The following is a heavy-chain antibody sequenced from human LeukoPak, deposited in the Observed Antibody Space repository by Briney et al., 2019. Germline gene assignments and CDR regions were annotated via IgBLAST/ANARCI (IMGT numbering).Heavy chain of an antibody. Sequence: GGSLRLSCAASGVTLNNYGMSWVRQAPGKGLEWVSGLSGSCRNTHYAASVKGRFTISRDNSKKPLYLQIDSLKAEDTAIYYYAKDMRTLDYFDYWGQGTLVNVSS. J-gene: IGHJ4*02. CDR2: LSGSCRNT. V-gene: IGHV3-23*01. D-gene: IGHD1-1*01. CDR1: GVTLNNYG. CDR3: AKDMRTLDYFDY.